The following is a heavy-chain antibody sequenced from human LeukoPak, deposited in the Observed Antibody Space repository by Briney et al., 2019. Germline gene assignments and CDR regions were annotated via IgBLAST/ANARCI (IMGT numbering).Heavy chain of an antibody. CDR2: IYSSGSP. D-gene: IGHD6-13*01. CDR3: ARRVAVVGSNWFDP. Sequence: SETLSLNCTVSGGSISGYYWSWIWQPPGKGLEWIGYIYSSGSPNYTPSLKSRVTISVDTSKNQFSLMLKSVTAADTAVYYCARRVAVVGSNWFDPWGRDTRVSVSS. J-gene: IGHJ5*02. V-gene: IGHV4-59*01. CDR1: GGSISGYY.